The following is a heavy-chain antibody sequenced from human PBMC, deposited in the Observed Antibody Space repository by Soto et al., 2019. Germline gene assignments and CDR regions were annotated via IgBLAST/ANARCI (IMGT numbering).Heavy chain of an antibody. V-gene: IGHV3-33*01. CDR2: IWYDGSNK. Sequence: GGSLRLSCAASGFTFSSYGMHWVRQAPGKGLEWVAVIWYDGSNKYYADSVKGRFTISRDNSKNTLYLQMNSLRAEDTAVYYCERGSYTSHFNYYYYVMDVWGQGTTVSVSS. J-gene: IGHJ6*01. CDR1: GFTFSSYG. CDR3: ERGSYTSHFNYYYYVMDV. D-gene: IGHD2-2*01.